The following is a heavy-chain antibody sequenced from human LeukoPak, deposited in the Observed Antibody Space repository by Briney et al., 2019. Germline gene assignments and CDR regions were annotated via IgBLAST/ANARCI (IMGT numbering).Heavy chain of an antibody. V-gene: IGHV3-53*01. Sequence: GGSLRLSCAASGFIFSSYGMHWVRQAPGKGLEWVSVIYSGDSTYYADSVKGRFTISRDNSKNTLYLQMNSLRAEDTAVYYCAREAVILTGYSFFDYWGQGTLVTVSS. CDR2: IYSGDST. D-gene: IGHD3-9*01. J-gene: IGHJ4*02. CDR1: GFIFSSYG. CDR3: AREAVILTGYSFFDY.